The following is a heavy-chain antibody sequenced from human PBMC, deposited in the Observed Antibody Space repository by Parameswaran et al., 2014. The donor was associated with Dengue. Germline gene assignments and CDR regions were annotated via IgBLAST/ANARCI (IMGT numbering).Heavy chain of an antibody. CDR2: ISAYNGNT. J-gene: IGHJ6*02. CDR1: ISV. CDR3: ARDGRTGGYSNGYDRHNYFYFGLDV. Sequence: ISVARLVRQAPGQGLEWMGWISAYNGNTNYAQNLQGRVSMTTDISTSTAYMELRSLRSDDTALYYCARDGRTGGYSNGYDRHNYFYFGLDVWGQGTTVTVSS. V-gene: IGHV1-18*01. D-gene: IGHD5-18*01.